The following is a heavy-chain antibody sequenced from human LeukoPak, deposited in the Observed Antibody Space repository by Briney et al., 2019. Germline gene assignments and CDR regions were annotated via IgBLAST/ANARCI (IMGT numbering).Heavy chain of an antibody. V-gene: IGHV3-30*04. CDR3: ARVMGRYCSSTSCYVDY. Sequence: PGGSLRLSCAASGFTFSSYAMHWVRQAPGKGLGWVAVISYDGSNKYYADSVKGRFTISRDNSKNTLYLQMNSLRAEDTAVYYCARVMGRYCSSTSCYVDYWGQGTLVTVSS. D-gene: IGHD2-2*01. J-gene: IGHJ4*02. CDR2: ISYDGSNK. CDR1: GFTFSSYA.